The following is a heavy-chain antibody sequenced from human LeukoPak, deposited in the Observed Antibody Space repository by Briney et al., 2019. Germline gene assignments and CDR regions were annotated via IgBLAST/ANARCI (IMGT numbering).Heavy chain of an antibody. Sequence: SETLSLTCTVSGGSISSGDYYWSWIRQPPGKGLEWIGYIYYSGSTYYNPSLKSRVTISVDTSKNQFSQKLSSVTAADTAVYYCARSKITMVRADAFDIWGQGTMVTVSS. CDR1: GGSISSGDYY. CDR2: IYYSGST. V-gene: IGHV4-30-4*01. CDR3: ARSKITMVRADAFDI. D-gene: IGHD3-10*01. J-gene: IGHJ3*02.